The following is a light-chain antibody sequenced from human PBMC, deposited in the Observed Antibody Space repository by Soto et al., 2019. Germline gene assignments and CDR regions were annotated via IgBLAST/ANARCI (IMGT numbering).Light chain of an antibody. V-gene: IGLV2-14*01. CDR3: SSYTSSSTLIV. Sequence: QSALTQPASVSGSPGQSITISCTGTSSDVGGYNCVSWYQQHPGKAPKLMIYEVSNRPSGVSNRFSGSKSGNTASLTISGLQAEDEADYYCSSYTSSSTLIVFGTGTKLTVL. CDR2: EVS. CDR1: SSDVGGYNC. J-gene: IGLJ1*01.